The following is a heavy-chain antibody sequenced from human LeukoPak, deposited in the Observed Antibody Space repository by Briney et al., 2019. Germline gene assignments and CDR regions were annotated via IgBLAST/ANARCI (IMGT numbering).Heavy chain of an antibody. CDR3: AKDGSGWYPSSYYYYYYMDV. V-gene: IGHV3-7*01. CDR1: GFSLSSYW. D-gene: IGHD6-19*01. Sequence: GGSLRLSCAASGFSLSSYWMTWVRQAPGKGLEWVANIKRDGSEKNYVDSVKGRFTISRDNAKNSLYLQMNSLRAEDTAVYYCAKDGSGWYPSSYYYYYYMDVWGKGTTATVSS. J-gene: IGHJ6*03. CDR2: IKRDGSEK.